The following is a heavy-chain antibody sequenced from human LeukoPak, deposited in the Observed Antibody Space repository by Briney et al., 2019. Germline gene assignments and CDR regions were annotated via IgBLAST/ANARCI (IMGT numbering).Heavy chain of an antibody. J-gene: IGHJ4*02. CDR2: ISWNSGSI. Sequence: GGSLRLSCAASGFTFDDYAMHWVRQAPGKGLEWVSGISWNSGSIGYADSVKGRFTISRDNSKNTLYLQMNSLRAEDTAVYYCAKVGYYGSGSRNPDYWGQGTLVTVSS. CDR3: AKVGYYGSGSRNPDY. D-gene: IGHD3-10*01. CDR1: GFTFDDYA. V-gene: IGHV3-9*01.